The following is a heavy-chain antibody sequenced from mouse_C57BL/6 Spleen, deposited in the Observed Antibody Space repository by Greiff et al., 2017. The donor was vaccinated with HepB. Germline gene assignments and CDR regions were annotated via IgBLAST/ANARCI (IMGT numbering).Heavy chain of an antibody. CDR1: GFTFSDFY. CDR2: SRNKANDYTT. CDR3: AREVPHYYAMDY. J-gene: IGHJ4*01. Sequence: EVQVVESGGGLVQSGRSLRLSCATSGFTFSDFYMEWVRQAPGKGLEWIAASRNKANDYTTEYSASVKGRFIVSRDTSQSILYLQMNALRAEDTAIYYCAREVPHYYAMDYWGQGTSVTVSS. V-gene: IGHV7-1*01. D-gene: IGHD5-1*01.